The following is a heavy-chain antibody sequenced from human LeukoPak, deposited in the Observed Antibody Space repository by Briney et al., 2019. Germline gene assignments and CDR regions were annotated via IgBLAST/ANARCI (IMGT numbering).Heavy chain of an antibody. J-gene: IGHJ4*02. V-gene: IGHV1-2*02. CDR1: GFTFSSYG. Sequence: PGGSLRLSCAASGFTFSSYGMHWVRQAPGQGLEWMGWINPNSGGTNYAQKFQGRVTMTRDTSISTAYMELSRLRSDDTAVYYCAKDPNDSSGYFDYWGQGTLVTVSS. CDR2: INPNSGGT. D-gene: IGHD3-22*01. CDR3: AKDPNDSSGYFDY.